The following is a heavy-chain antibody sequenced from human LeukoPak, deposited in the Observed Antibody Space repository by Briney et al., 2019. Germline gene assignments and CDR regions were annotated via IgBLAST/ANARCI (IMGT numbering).Heavy chain of an antibody. D-gene: IGHD2-2*01. J-gene: IGHJ6*03. V-gene: IGHV3-30*15. CDR3: ANPPVVPEESYYYMDV. Sequence: SVKGRFSISRDNSENTLSLQMSSLRAEDTAVYYCANPPVVPEESYYYMDVWGKGTTVTVSS.